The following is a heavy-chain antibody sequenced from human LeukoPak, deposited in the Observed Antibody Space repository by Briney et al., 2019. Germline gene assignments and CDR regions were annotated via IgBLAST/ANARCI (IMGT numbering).Heavy chain of an antibody. J-gene: IGHJ4*02. CDR2: ISSSGSTI. CDR1: GFTFSSYE. V-gene: IGHV3-48*03. D-gene: IGHD3-9*01. CDR3: VHLPYYDILTGYPSPNDY. Sequence: GGSLRLXCAASGFTFSSYEMNWVRQAPGKGLEWVSYISSSGSTIYYADSVKGRFTISRDNAKNSLYLQMNSLRAEDTAVYHCVHLPYYDILTGYPSPNDYWGQGTLVTVSS.